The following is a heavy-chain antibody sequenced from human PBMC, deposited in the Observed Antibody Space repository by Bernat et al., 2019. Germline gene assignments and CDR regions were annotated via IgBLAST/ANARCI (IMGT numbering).Heavy chain of an antibody. V-gene: IGHV3-15*01. D-gene: IGHD2-21*01. Sequence: EVQLVESGGGSVKPGGSLRLSCAASGFSFTSTWMSWVRQAPGKGLEWVGRIRTRTDAGTTDYTAPVKGRFTISRDDSKNALYLQMKSLKIEDTAVYYCATGFGDHWGQGTLVTVSS. CDR1: GFSFTSTW. CDR3: ATGFGDH. J-gene: IGHJ4*02. CDR2: IRTRTDAGTT.